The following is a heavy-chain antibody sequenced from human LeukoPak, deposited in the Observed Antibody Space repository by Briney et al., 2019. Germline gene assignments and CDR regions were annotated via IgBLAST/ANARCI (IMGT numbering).Heavy chain of an antibody. CDR1: GGSISSYY. CDR2: IHNRGST. CDR3: ARHGDYGNYFYYGLDV. Sequence: KASGTLSLTCTVSGGSISSYYWSWVRQPPGKGLEWVGFIHNRGSTNYNPSLKSRVTMSVHTSKNQFSLELSSVTAADTAVYYCARHGDYGNYFYYGLDVWGQGTTVTVSS. D-gene: IGHD4-17*01. V-gene: IGHV4-59*01. J-gene: IGHJ6*02.